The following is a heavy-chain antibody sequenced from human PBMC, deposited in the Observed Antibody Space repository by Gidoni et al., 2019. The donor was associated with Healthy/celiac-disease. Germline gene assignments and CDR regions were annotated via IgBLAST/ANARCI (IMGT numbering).Heavy chain of an antibody. CDR2: INAGNGNT. CDR3: ARTAYGDYVWFDP. CDR1: GYTFTSYA. D-gene: IGHD4-17*01. V-gene: IGHV1-3*01. Sequence: QVQLVQSGAEVKKPGASVKVSCKASGYTFTSYAMHWVRQAPGQRRGWMGWINAGNGNTKYSQKFQGRVTITRDTSASTAYMELSSLRSEDTAVYYCARTAYGDYVWFDPWGQGTLVTVSS. J-gene: IGHJ5*02.